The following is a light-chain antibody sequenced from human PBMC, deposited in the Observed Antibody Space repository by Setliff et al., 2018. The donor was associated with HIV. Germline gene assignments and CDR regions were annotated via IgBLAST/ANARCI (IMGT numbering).Light chain of an antibody. CDR1: SSDVGGYNS. V-gene: IGLV2-14*01. J-gene: IGLJ1*01. Sequence: QSVLTQPASVSGSPGQSITISCTGTSSDVGGYNSVSWYQQHPGKAPKVIIYEVTDLPSGVSDRFSGSKSGNTASLTISGLQAEDEADYYCSSYTSRNSYVFGTGTKV. CDR2: EVT. CDR3: SSYTSRNSYV.